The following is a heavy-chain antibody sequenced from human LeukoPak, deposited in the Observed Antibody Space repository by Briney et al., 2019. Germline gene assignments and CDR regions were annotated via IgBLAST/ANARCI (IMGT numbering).Heavy chain of an antibody. CDR3: ARDSGVWGSYRTSAFDI. J-gene: IGHJ3*02. V-gene: IGHV1-69*05. CDR2: IIPIFGTA. CDR1: GGTFSSYA. Sequence: ASVKVSCKASGGTFSSYAISWVRQAPGQGLEWMGGIIPIFGTANYAQKLQGRVTITTDESTSTAFMEPSSLRSEDTAVYCCARDSGVWGSYRTSAFDIWGQGTMVTVSS. D-gene: IGHD3-16*02.